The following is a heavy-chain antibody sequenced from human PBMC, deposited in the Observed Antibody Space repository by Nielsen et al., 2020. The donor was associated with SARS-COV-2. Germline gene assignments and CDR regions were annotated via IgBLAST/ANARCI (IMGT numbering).Heavy chain of an antibody. Sequence: GGSLRLSCAASGFNFSNYFMAWIRQVPGKGLHSVSYISNSNRYTNYADSVKGRFTVSRDNARNSLYLHMNSLRVEDTAVYYCATRQWPDSWGQGTVVTVSS. CDR3: ATRQWPDS. V-gene: IGHV3-11*03. J-gene: IGHJ4*02. CDR2: ISNSNRYT. CDR1: GFNFSNYF. D-gene: IGHD6-19*01.